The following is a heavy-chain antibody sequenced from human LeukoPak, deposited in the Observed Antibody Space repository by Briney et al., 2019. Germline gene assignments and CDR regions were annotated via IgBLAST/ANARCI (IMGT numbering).Heavy chain of an antibody. Sequence: SETLSLTCIVSGVSTSSGYWSWIRQPAGKGLEWMGHTSTSVPTYYNPSLKSRVTMSLDTSENHFSLKLNSVTAADTAVYYCARGYGSGSYSTWGQGALVTVSS. D-gene: IGHD3-10*01. CDR3: ARGYGSGSYST. CDR2: TSTSVPT. J-gene: IGHJ5*02. V-gene: IGHV4-4*07. CDR1: GVSTSSGY.